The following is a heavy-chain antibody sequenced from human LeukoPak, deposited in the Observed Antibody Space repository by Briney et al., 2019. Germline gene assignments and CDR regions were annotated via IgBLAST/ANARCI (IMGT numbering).Heavy chain of an antibody. CDR2: IRSKANSYAT. D-gene: IGHD1-26*01. J-gene: IGHJ4*02. V-gene: IGHV3-73*01. CDR3: TRHWGIVGDPALIDY. CDR1: GFTFSGSA. Sequence: GGSLKLSCAASGFTFSGSAMHWVRQASGKGLEWVGRIRSKANSYATAYAASVKGRFTISRDDSKNTAYLQMNSLKTEDTAVYYCTRHWGIVGDPALIDYWGQGTLVTVSA.